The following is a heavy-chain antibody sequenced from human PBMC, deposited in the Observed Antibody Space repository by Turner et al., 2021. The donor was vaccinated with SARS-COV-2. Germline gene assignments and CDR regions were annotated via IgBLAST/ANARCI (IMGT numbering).Heavy chain of an antibody. Sequence: EVQLVESGGGLVKPGGSLRRSCAASGFTFSSYSMNWVRQAPGKGLEGVSCISSSSSYIYYADSVKGRFTISRDNAKNSLYLQMNSLRAEDTAVYYCARWDNYYDSSGYYPDAFDIWGQGTMVTVSS. V-gene: IGHV3-21*01. J-gene: IGHJ3*02. CDR2: ISSSSSYI. CDR1: GFTFSSYS. D-gene: IGHD3-22*01. CDR3: ARWDNYYDSSGYYPDAFDI.